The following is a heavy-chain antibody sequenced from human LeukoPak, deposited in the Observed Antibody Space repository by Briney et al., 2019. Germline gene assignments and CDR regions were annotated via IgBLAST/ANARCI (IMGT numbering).Heavy chain of an antibody. V-gene: IGHV3-7*01. J-gene: IGHJ6*03. CDR1: GFTFSNYA. Sequence: GGSLRLSCTASGFTFSNYAMSWVRQAPGKGLEWVANIKQDGSEKYYVDSVKGRFTISRDNAKNSLYLQMNSLRAEDTAVYYCARVAYSSSWLTDYYYYMDVWGKGTTVTVSS. CDR3: ARVAYSSSWLTDYYYYMDV. D-gene: IGHD6-13*01. CDR2: IKQDGSEK.